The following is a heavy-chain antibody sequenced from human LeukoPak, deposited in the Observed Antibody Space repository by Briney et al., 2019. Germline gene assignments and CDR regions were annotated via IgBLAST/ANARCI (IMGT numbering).Heavy chain of an antibody. D-gene: IGHD2-21*01. CDR2: INHSGST. J-gene: IGHJ6*03. CDR1: GGSFSGYY. CDR3: ARDQVNYYMDV. Sequence: SETLSLTCAVYGGSFSGYYWSRIRQPPGKGLEWIGEINHSGSTNYNPSLKSRVTISVDTSKNQFSLKLSSVTAADTAVYYCARDQVNYYMDVWGKGTTVTVSS. V-gene: IGHV4-34*01.